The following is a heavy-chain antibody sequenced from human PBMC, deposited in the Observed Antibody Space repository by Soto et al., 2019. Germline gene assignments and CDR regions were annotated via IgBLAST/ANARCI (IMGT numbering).Heavy chain of an antibody. CDR3: ARHGWPMTMATIGEHAFDI. V-gene: IGHV4-30-4*01. D-gene: IGHD5-12*01. CDR1: GGSISSGDYY. J-gene: IGHJ3*02. Sequence: KPSETLSLTCTVSGGSISSGDYYWSWIRQPPGKGLEWIGYIYYSGSTYYNPSLKSRVTISVDTSKNQFSLKLSSVTAADTAVYYCARHGWPMTMATIGEHAFDIWGQGTMVTVSS. CDR2: IYYSGST.